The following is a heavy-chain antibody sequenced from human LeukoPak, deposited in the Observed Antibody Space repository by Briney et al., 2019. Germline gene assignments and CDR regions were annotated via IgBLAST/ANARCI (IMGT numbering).Heavy chain of an antibody. CDR2: IIPIFGTA. Sequence: SVKVSCKASGGTFSSYAISWVRQAPGQGLEWMGGIIPIFGTANYAQKFQGRVTIATDESTSTAYMELSSLRSEDTAVYYCARGGDIVVVPDPGSWYFDYWGQGTLDTVSS. CDR1: GGTFSSYA. V-gene: IGHV1-69*05. J-gene: IGHJ4*02. D-gene: IGHD2-2*01. CDR3: ARGGDIVVVPDPGSWYFDY.